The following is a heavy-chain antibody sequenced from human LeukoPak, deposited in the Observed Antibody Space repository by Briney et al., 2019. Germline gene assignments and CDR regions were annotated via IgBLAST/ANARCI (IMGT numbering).Heavy chain of an antibody. V-gene: IGHV1-24*01. CDR3: AGGGIYSLLDY. D-gene: IGHD1-26*01. CDR1: GDSLTELS. J-gene: IGHJ4*02. CDR2: FDPENGEA. Sequence: GASVKVSCKISGDSLTELSMHWVRQAPGKGPEWMGGFDPENGEAIYAQKLHGRVTMTEDTSTDTVYMELRSLRSDDTAVYYCAGGGIYSLLDYWGKGTLVTVSS.